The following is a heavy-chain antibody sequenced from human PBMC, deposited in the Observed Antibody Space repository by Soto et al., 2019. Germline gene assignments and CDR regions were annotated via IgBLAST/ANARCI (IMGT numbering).Heavy chain of an antibody. V-gene: IGHV3-23*01. CDR2: ISARGGRL. Sequence: EVQLLESGGGLVQPGGSLRLSCAASGFSFSSYAMVWVRQAPGKGLEWVSVISARGGRLYFADSVKGRFTISRDNSKNVLSLEMNSLRAEDTATYVCAKGSIEYSASVDNWGQRTLVVVSS. D-gene: IGHD5-12*01. CDR1: GFSFSSYA. J-gene: IGHJ4*02. CDR3: AKGSIEYSASVDN.